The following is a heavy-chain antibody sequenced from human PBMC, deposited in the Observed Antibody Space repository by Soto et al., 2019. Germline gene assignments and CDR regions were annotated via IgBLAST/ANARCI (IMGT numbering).Heavy chain of an antibody. D-gene: IGHD3-16*01. CDR2: ISGSGVST. J-gene: IGHJ3*02. CDR1: GFTFRSYA. CDR3: AKDQDYVWGPSAFDI. Sequence: EVQVLESGGGLVQPGGSLRLSCADSGFTFRSYAMRGVRQSPGKVLEWVSGISGSGVSTYYADSVKGRFTNSRDNSKNTLYLQMNSLRADDTAVYYCAKDQDYVWGPSAFDIWGQGTKVTVSS. V-gene: IGHV3-23*01.